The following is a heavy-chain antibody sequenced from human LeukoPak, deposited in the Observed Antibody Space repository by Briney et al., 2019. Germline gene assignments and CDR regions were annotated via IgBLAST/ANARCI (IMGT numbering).Heavy chain of an antibody. CDR3: ARVRLLWFGELHYYYYMDV. Sequence: SETLSLTCTVSGGSISSSSYYWGWIRQPPGKGLEWIGSIYYSGSTYYNPSLKSRVTISVDTSKNQFSLKLSSVTAADTAVYYCARVRLLWFGELHYYYYMDVWGKGTTVTVSS. D-gene: IGHD3-10*01. J-gene: IGHJ6*03. CDR1: GGSISSSSYY. V-gene: IGHV4-39*07. CDR2: IYYSGST.